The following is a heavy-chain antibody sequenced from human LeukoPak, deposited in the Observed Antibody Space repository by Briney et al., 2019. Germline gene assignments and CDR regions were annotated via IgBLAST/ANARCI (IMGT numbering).Heavy chain of an antibody. J-gene: IGHJ5*02. CDR3: ARDLLYYYDSSGYYPNWFDP. CDR2: ISSSSSYI. CDR1: GFTFSSYS. D-gene: IGHD3-22*01. V-gene: IGHV3-21*01. Sequence: PGGSLRLSCAASGFTFSSYSMNWVRQAPGKGLEWVSSISSSSSYIYYADSVKGRFTISRDNAKNSLYLQMNSLRAEDTAVYYCARDLLYYYDSSGYYPNWFDPWGQGTLVTVSS.